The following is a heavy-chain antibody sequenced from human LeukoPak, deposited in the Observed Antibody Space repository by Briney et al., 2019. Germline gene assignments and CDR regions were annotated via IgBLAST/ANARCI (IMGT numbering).Heavy chain of an antibody. J-gene: IGHJ6*04. D-gene: IGHD3-16*01. CDR2: ISYDGSNK. CDR3: ARDPIMITFGGVDYYYGMDV. V-gene: IGHV3-30*04. CDR1: GFTFSSYA. Sequence: GGSLRLSCAASGFTFSSYAMHWVRQAPGKGLEWVAVISYDGSNKYYADSVKGRFTISRDNSKNTLYLQMNSLRAEDTAVYYCARDPIMITFGGVDYYYGMDVWGKGTTVTVSS.